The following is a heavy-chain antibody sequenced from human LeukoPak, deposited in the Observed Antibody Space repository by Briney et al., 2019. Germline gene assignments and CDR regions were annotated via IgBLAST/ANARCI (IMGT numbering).Heavy chain of an antibody. CDR1: GFTFSSYE. D-gene: IGHD5-24*01. J-gene: IGHJ4*02. CDR3: ASDRVEMATIISAFY. V-gene: IGHV3-30*02. CDR2: IRYDGSNK. Sequence: GGSLRLSCAASGFTFSSYEMNWVRQAPGKGLEWVAFIRYDGSNKYYADSVKGRFTISRDNSKNTLYLQMNSLRAEDTAVYYCASDRVEMATIISAFYWGQGTLVIVSS.